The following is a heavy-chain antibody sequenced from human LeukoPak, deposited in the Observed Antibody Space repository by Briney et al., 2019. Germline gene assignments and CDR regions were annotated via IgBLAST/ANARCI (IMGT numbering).Heavy chain of an antibody. Sequence: GGSLRLSXAASGFTFSSYWMHWVRQAPGKGLVWVSRINSNGSSTTYAGSVKGRFTISRDDAKNTLYLQMNSLRAEDTAVYYCASIPGDWGQGTLVSVSS. CDR2: INSNGSST. V-gene: IGHV3-74*01. CDR1: GFTFSSYW. J-gene: IGHJ4*02. CDR3: ASIPGD. D-gene: IGHD7-27*01.